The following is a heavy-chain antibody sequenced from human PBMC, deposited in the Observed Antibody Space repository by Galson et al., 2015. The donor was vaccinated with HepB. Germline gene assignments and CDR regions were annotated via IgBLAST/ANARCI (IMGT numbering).Heavy chain of an antibody. CDR3: ARGSYYGSGSYDY. D-gene: IGHD3-10*01. CDR2: IYHSGST. J-gene: IGHJ4*02. Sequence: ETLSLTCTVSGHSISSGYYWGWIRQPPGKGLEWIGSIYHSGSTYYNPSLKSRVTISVDTSKNQFSLKLSSVTAADTAVYYCARGSYYGSGSYDYWGQGTLVTVSS. CDR1: GHSISSGYY. V-gene: IGHV4-38-2*02.